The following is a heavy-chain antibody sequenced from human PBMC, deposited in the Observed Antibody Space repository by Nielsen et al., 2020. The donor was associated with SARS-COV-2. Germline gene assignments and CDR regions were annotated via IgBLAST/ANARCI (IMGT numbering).Heavy chain of an antibody. CDR1: GYTFTSYG. J-gene: IGHJ3*02. Sequence: ASVKVSCKASGYTFTSYGISWARQAPGQGLEWMGWISAYNGNTNYAQKLQGRVTMTTDTSTSTAYMELRSLRSDDTAVYYCASAPGATDAFDIWGQGTMVTVSS. V-gene: IGHV1-18*01. CDR3: ASAPGATDAFDI. CDR2: ISAYNGNT. D-gene: IGHD7-27*01.